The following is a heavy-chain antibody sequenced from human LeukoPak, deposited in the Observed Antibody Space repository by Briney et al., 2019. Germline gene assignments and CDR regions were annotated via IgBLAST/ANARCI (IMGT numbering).Heavy chain of an antibody. D-gene: IGHD3-10*01. CDR1: GDSISSYY. V-gene: IGHV4-4*07. CDR3: ATLPMVQGLFSALHI. J-gene: IGHJ3*02. Sequence: SETLSLTCTVSGDSISSYYWSWIRQPAGKGLEWIGHIYNSGSTNYNPSLRSRVTMAVDTSKNQFSLKLTSVTAADTAVYYCATLPMVQGLFSALHIWGQGTMVTVSS. CDR2: IYNSGST.